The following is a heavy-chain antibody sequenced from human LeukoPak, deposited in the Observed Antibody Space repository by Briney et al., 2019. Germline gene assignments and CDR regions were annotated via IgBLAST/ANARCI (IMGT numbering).Heavy chain of an antibody. CDR2: INPNSGGT. J-gene: IGHJ4*02. CDR1: GYTFTSYG. CDR3: ARRWPRYSSSWYYFDY. Sequence: ASVKVSCKASGYTFTSYGISWVRQAPGQGLEWMGWINPNSGGTNYAQKFQGRVTMTRDTSISTAYMELSRLRSDDMAVYYCARRWPRYSSSWYYFDYWGQGTLVTVSS. V-gene: IGHV1-2*02. D-gene: IGHD6-13*01.